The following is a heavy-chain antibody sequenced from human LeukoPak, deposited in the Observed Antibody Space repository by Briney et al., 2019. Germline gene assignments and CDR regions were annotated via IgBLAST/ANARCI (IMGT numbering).Heavy chain of an antibody. D-gene: IGHD2-21*02. CDR2: IIPIYDPL. Sequence: ASVKVSCKASGGTLSSYAFSWMRQAPGQGLEWMGRIIPIYDPLDYAQRFQGRVTITADESTNTVYMELNSLTFEDTAVYYCAREPLGCGGDCHFDYWGQGTLVTVSS. J-gene: IGHJ4*02. CDR3: AREPLGCGGDCHFDY. V-gene: IGHV1-69*13. CDR1: GGTLSSYA.